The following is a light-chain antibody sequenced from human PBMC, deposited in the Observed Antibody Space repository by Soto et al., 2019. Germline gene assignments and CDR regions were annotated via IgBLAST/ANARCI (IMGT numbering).Light chain of an antibody. J-gene: IGKJ3*01. V-gene: IGKV1-39*01. CDR1: QSISSY. CDR2: AAS. Sequence: DIQMTQSPSSLSASVGDRVTITCRASQSISSYLNWYQQKPGKAPKLLIYAASSLQSGVPSRFSGSGSGTDFTINISSLQPEDFATYYCQQSYSTPFTFGPGTKVDIK. CDR3: QQSYSTPFT.